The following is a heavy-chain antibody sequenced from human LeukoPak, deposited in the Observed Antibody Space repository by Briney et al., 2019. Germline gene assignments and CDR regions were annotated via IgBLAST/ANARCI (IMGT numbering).Heavy chain of an antibody. J-gene: IGHJ4*02. CDR1: GYTFTSYF. D-gene: IGHD1-26*01. Sequence: ASVKVSCKASGYTFTSYFMHWVRQAPGQGLEWMGIINPSGGSTNYVQKFQGRVTMTRDTSTSTVYMELSSLRSEDTAVYYCARRSQAQSTLDYWGQGTLVTVSS. CDR2: INPSGGST. V-gene: IGHV1-46*01. CDR3: ARRSQAQSTLDY.